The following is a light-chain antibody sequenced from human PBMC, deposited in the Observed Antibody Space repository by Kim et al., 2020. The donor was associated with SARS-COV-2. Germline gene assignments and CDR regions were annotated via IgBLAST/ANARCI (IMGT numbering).Light chain of an antibody. J-gene: IGKJ3*01. V-gene: IGKV1-39*01. CDR3: QQSYSTPFT. CDR2: AAS. CDR1: QSISSY. Sequence: ASVGDRVTITCRASQSISSYLNWYQQKPGKAPKLLIYAASSLQSGVPSRFSGSGSGTDFTLTISSLQPEDFAAYYCQQSYSTPFTFGPGTKVDIK.